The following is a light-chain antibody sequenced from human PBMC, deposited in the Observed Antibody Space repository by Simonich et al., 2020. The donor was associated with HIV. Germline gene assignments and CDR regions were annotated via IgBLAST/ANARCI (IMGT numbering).Light chain of an antibody. J-gene: IGKJ5*01. V-gene: IGKV3D-20*02. CDR3: QQRSNWPIT. CDR2: DAS. Sequence: EIVLTQSPGTLSLSPGERITLSCSASQSVSSSYLAWYQQKPGQAPRLLIYDASTRATGIPARFSGSGSGTDFTLTISSLEPEDFAVYYCQQRSNWPITFGQGTRLEIK. CDR1: QSVSSSY.